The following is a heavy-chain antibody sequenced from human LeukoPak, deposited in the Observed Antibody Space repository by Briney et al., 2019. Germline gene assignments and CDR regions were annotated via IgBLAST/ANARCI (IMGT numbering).Heavy chain of an antibody. Sequence: ASVKVSCKASGYTFTSYAMHWVRQAPGQRLEWMGWINAGNGNTKYSQKFQGRVTITRDTSASTAYMELSSLRSEDTAVYYCARDQKWYYDFWSGYYTYYYYGMDVWGQGTTVTVSS. CDR3: ARDQKWYYDFWSGYYTYYYYGMDV. V-gene: IGHV1-3*01. CDR1: GYTFTSYA. D-gene: IGHD3-3*01. CDR2: INAGNGNT. J-gene: IGHJ6*02.